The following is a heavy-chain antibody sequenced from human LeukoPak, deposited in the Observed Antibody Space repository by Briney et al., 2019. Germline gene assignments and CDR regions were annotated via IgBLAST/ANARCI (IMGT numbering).Heavy chain of an antibody. J-gene: IGHJ6*03. CDR3: ARHRSSTDDSSGYPSYYYYYMDV. Sequence: PSETLSLTCTVSGYSITSGYYWGWIRQSPGKGLEWIGSIYYSGSTYYNPSLKSRVTISVDTSKNQFSLKLSSVTAADTAVYYCARHRSSTDDSSGYPSYYYYYMDVWGKGTTVAVSS. CDR1: GYSITSGYY. D-gene: IGHD3-22*01. V-gene: IGHV4-38-2*02. CDR2: IYYSGST.